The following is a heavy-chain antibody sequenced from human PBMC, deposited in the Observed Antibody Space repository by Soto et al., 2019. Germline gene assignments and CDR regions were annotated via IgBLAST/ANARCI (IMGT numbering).Heavy chain of an antibody. V-gene: IGHV4-59*12. CDR1: GGSISSYY. CDR3: ASAVQGGSTYYYYYMDV. J-gene: IGHJ6*03. D-gene: IGHD3-16*01. Sequence: QVQLQESGPGLVKPSETLSLTCTVSGGSISSYYWSWIRQPPGKGLEWIGYIYYSGSTNYNPPLMSRGTTSVDTPKNQFYLQLRSVTAADPAVYYCASAVQGGSTYYYYYMDVWGKGTTLTVSS. CDR2: IYYSGST.